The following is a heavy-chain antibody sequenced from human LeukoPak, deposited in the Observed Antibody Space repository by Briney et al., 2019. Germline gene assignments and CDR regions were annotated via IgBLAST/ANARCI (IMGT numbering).Heavy chain of an antibody. CDR3: ARGIGRYYYDSSGYYYLDY. J-gene: IGHJ4*02. Sequence: SQTLSLTCAISGDSVSSNSAAWNWIRQSPSRGLEWLGRTYYRSKWYNDYAVSVKSRITINPDTSKNQFSLQLDSVTPEDTAVYYCARGIGRYYYDSSGYYYLDYWGQGTLVTVSS. D-gene: IGHD3-22*01. CDR2: TYYRSKWYN. CDR1: GDSVSSNSAA. V-gene: IGHV6-1*01.